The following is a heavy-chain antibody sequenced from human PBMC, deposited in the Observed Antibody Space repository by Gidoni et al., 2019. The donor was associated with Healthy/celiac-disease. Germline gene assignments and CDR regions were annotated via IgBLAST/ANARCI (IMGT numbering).Heavy chain of an antibody. V-gene: IGHV3-53*04. Sequence: EVQLVESGGGLVQPGGSLRLSCAASGFTVSSNYMSWVRQAPGKGLEWVSVIYSGGSTYYADSVKGRFTISRHNSKNPLYLQMNSLRAEDTAVYYCARGPIAVAGTGLDYWGQGTLVTVSS. D-gene: IGHD6-19*01. CDR1: GFTVSSNY. J-gene: IGHJ4*02. CDR3: ARGPIAVAGTGLDY. CDR2: IYSGGST.